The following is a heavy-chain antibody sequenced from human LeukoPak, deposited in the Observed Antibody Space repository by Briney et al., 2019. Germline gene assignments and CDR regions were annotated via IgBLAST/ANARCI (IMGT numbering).Heavy chain of an antibody. J-gene: IGHJ6*02. V-gene: IGHV3-21*01. CDR2: ISSSSSYI. CDR1: GFTFSSYS. Sequence: GGSLRLSCAASGFTFSSYSMNWVRQAPGKGLEWVSSISSSSSYIFYADSVKGRFTISRDNAKNSLYLQMNSLRAEDTAVYYCARELGYSGYDYYYGMDVWGQGTTVTVSS. CDR3: ARELGYSGYDYYYGMDV. D-gene: IGHD5-12*01.